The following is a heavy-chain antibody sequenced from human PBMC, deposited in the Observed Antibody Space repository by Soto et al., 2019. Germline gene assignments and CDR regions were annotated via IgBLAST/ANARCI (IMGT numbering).Heavy chain of an antibody. V-gene: IGHV3-23*01. J-gene: IGHJ4*02. CDR1: GFTFSSYA. Sequence: VGSLRLSCAASGFTFSSYAMSWVRQAPGKGLEWVSAISGSGGSTYYADSVKGRFTISRDNSKNTLYLQMNSLRAEDTAVYYCAKDAYYYDSSGYPLDYWGQGTLVTVSS. CDR2: ISGSGGST. CDR3: AKDAYYYDSSGYPLDY. D-gene: IGHD3-22*01.